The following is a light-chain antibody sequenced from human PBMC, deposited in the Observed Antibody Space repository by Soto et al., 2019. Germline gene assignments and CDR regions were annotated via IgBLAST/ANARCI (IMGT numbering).Light chain of an antibody. CDR3: QQYNNWPQT. V-gene: IGKV3-15*01. CDR1: QSVSSN. Sequence: EIVMTQSPATLSVSPGERATLSCRASQSVSSNLAWYQQKPGQAPRLLIYGASTRATGIPARFSGSGSETEFTLTIGSLQSEDFAVYYCQQYNNWPQTFGQGTKVEIK. J-gene: IGKJ1*01. CDR2: GAS.